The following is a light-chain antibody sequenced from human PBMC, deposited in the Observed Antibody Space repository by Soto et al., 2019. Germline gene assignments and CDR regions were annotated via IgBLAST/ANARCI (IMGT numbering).Light chain of an antibody. J-gene: IGKJ2*01. V-gene: IGKV1-5*03. CDR3: QQYSTYSVYT. Sequence: DIQMTQSPSTLPASVGDRVTITCRASQTINNWLAWYQQKPGKAPKLLIYKTSSLQSGVPPRFSGSGSGTEFTLTISCLQPDDFATYYCQQYSTYSVYTFGQGTKVEIK. CDR1: QTINNW. CDR2: KTS.